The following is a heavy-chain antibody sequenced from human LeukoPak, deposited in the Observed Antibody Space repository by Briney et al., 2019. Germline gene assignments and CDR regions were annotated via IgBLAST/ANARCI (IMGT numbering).Heavy chain of an antibody. D-gene: IGHD6-19*01. J-gene: IGHJ3*02. CDR1: GGSISSYY. Sequence: SETLSLTCSVSGGSISSYYWSWIRQPAGKGLEWIGRIKNSGNTNYNPSLESRVTFSLDTPKNQFSLNLSSVTAADTAVYYCAREGSSSGWRPFDIWGQGTVVTVSS. CDR2: IKNSGNT. CDR3: AREGSSSGWRPFDI. V-gene: IGHV4-4*07.